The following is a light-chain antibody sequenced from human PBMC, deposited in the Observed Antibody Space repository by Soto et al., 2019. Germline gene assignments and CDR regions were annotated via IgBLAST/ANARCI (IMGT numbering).Light chain of an antibody. J-gene: IGKJ1*01. CDR3: QQYNTYST. CDR2: KAS. V-gene: IGKV1-5*03. Sequence: DIQMTQSPSTLSASVGDRVTITCRASQSISSWLAWYQQKPGKAPKILIYKASSLESGVPSRFSSSGSGTEFTLTISSLQPDDFATYYCQQYNTYSTFGQGTKVDIK. CDR1: QSISSW.